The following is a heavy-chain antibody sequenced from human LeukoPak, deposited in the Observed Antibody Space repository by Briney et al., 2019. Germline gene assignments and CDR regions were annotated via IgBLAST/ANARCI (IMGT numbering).Heavy chain of an antibody. Sequence: GGSLRLSCAASGFAFRTYRMHWVRQAPGKGLVWVSRINGDGSSTNYADSVGGRFTISRDNAKNTLFLQMNSLRVEDTAEYYCARDTSYGMDVWGQGTTVTVSS. J-gene: IGHJ6*02. CDR1: GFAFRTYR. D-gene: IGHD3-16*01. CDR3: ARDTSYGMDV. V-gene: IGHV3-74*01. CDR2: INGDGSST.